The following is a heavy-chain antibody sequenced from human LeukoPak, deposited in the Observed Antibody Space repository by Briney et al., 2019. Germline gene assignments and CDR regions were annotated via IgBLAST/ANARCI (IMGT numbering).Heavy chain of an antibody. J-gene: IGHJ3*02. Sequence: PGGSLRLSCAASGFTFNTYEMSWGRQAPGEGLEWRSYIPSRGGSNYYADSVKGRFTIYRDKAKNSLYLQINSLRVEDTAVYYCARDAYGATFDAFDIWGRGTTVTVSS. CDR3: ARDAYGATFDAFDI. D-gene: IGHD4-17*01. CDR1: GFTFNTYE. CDR2: IPSRGGSN. V-gene: IGHV3-48*03.